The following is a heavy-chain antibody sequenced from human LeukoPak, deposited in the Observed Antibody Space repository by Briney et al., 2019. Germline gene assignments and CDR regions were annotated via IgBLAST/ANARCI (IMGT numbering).Heavy chain of an antibody. V-gene: IGHV3-74*01. Sequence: GGSLRLSCAASGFTFSSYWMHWVRQAPGKGLVWVSRINSDGSSTSYADSVKGRFTISRDNAKNTLYLQMNSLRAEDTAVYYYARGARYSSGWRVDYWGQGTLVTVSS. D-gene: IGHD6-19*01. CDR1: GFTFSSYW. J-gene: IGHJ4*02. CDR2: INSDGSST. CDR3: ARGARYSSGWRVDY.